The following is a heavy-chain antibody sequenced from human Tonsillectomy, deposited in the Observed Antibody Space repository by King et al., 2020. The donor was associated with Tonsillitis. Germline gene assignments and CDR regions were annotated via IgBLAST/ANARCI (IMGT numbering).Heavy chain of an antibody. Sequence: VQLVESGGGLVQPGGSLRLSCAASGFTFSSYAMSWVRQAPGKGLEWVSAVRGSGGSTYVADSVKGRFTISRDNSKNTLHLQMNSLRAEDTAVYYCAKDVAVAGGVLYFDYWGQGTLVTVSS. CDR3: AKDVAVAGGVLYFDY. CDR1: GFTFSSYA. D-gene: IGHD6-19*01. V-gene: IGHV3-23*04. CDR2: VRGSGGST. J-gene: IGHJ4*02.